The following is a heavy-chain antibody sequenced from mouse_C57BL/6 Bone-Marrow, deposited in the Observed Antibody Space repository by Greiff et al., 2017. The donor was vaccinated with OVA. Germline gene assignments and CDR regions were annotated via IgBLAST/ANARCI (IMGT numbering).Heavy chain of an antibody. J-gene: IGHJ1*03. CDR2: ISYDGSN. V-gene: IGHV3-6*01. D-gene: IGHD2-1*01. CDR1: GYSITSGYY. Sequence: DVQLQESGPGLVKPSQSLSLTCSATGYSITSGYYWNWIRQFPGNKLEWMGYISYDGSNNYNPSLKNRISITRDTSKNQFFLKLNSVTTEDTATYYCASGAYYGNSYWYFDVWGTGTTVTVSS. CDR3: ASGAYYGNSYWYFDV.